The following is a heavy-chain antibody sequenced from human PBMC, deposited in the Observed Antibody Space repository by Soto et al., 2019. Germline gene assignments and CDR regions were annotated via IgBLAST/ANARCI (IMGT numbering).Heavy chain of an antibody. CDR2: ISAYNGDT. CDR3: ARSGAYCTSITCLFDSF. D-gene: IGHD2-8*01. Sequence: ASVKVSFTASGYAFTSYGYAWVRQAPGQGLEWMGWISAYNGDTNYAQKFQDRVTLTTDTSTTTVHMELRNLGSDDTAVYYCARSGAYCTSITCLFDSFWGLGTLVTVSS. CDR1: GYAFTSYG. V-gene: IGHV1-18*01. J-gene: IGHJ4*02.